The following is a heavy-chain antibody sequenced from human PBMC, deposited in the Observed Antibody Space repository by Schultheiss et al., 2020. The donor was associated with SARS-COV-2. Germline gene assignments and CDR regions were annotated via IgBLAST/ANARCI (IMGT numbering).Heavy chain of an antibody. V-gene: IGHV4-59*12. CDR1: GGSFSGYY. J-gene: IGHJ4*02. CDR3: ARLSYRAGFDY. Sequence: GSLRLSCAVYGGSFSGYYWSWIRQPPGKGLEWIGYIYYSGSTNYNPSLKSRVTISVDTSKNQFSLKLSSVTAADTAVYYCARLSYRAGFDYWGQGTLVTVSS. CDR2: IYYSGST. D-gene: IGHD6-13*01.